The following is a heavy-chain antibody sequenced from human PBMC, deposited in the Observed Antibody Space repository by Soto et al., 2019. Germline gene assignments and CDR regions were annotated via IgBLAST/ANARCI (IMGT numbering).Heavy chain of an antibody. Sequence: EVQLLESGGALVQPGGSLRLSCTTSGFTFSSYAMSWVRQAPGKGLEWVSAISGSGDNTYYADSVKGRFTLSRDNSKNTLYLQMNSLRAEDTAIYYCARDTYYSDNTNYHLFDYWGQGTLVTVSS. CDR3: ARDTYYSDNTNYHLFDY. D-gene: IGHD3-22*01. J-gene: IGHJ4*02. V-gene: IGHV3-23*01. CDR1: GFTFSSYA. CDR2: ISGSGDNT.